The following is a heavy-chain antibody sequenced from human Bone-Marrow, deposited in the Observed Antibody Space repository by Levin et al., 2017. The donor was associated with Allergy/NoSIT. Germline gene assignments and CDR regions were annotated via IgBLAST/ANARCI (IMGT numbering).Heavy chain of an antibody. CDR1: GFIFSDHC. CDR3: AKTEGYSSGWFGDFFYYMDV. CDR2: TRDKAHRYTT. D-gene: IGHD6-19*01. V-gene: IGHV3-72*01. J-gene: IGHJ6*03. Sequence: GGSLRLSCAASGFIFSDHCMDWVRQAPGKGLEWVGRTRDKAHRYTTEYAASVEGRFTISRDDSDNTLYLQMDSLKPEDTAVYYCAKTEGYSSGWFGDFFYYMDVWGKGTTVTVSS.